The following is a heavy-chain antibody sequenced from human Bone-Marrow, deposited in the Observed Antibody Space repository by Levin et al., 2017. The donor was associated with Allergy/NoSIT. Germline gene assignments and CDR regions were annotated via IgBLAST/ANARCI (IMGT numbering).Heavy chain of an antibody. J-gene: IGHJ6*02. CDR3: ARWHGSSAGMDV. CDR1: GFTFSSYW. CDR2: IKQDGSEK. Sequence: LSLTCAASGFTFSSYWMSWVRQAPGKGLEWVANIKQDGSEKYYVDSVKGRFTISRDNAKNSLYLQMNSLRAEDTAVYYCARWHGSSAGMDVWGQGTTVTVSS. D-gene: IGHD2-2*03. V-gene: IGHV3-7*01.